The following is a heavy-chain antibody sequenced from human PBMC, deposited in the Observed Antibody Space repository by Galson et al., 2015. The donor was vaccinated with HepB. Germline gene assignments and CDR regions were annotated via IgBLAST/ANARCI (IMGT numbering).Heavy chain of an antibody. J-gene: IGHJ6*02. D-gene: IGHD2-21*01. CDR3: AKNWYGPLWGMDV. CDR1: GFTFSNFF. Sequence: SLRLSCAASGFTFSNFFMSWVRQAPGRGLQWVANIKQDESEKYYVDSVKGRFTVSRDNAKNSLYLQMNSLRAEDTAVYYCAKNWYGPLWGMDVWGPGTTVTVSS. CDR2: IKQDESEK. V-gene: IGHV3-7*03.